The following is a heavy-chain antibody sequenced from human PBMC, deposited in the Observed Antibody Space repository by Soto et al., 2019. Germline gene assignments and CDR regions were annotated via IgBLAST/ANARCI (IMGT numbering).Heavy chain of an antibody. CDR2: MKPNSGTT. CDR1: EDTFPSYD. J-gene: IGHJ1*01. D-gene: IGHD3-16*01. CDR3: ARGLIHLGLVATH. Sequence: QVQLVQSGAEVKKPGASVKVSCKASEDTFPSYDINWVRQATGQIPEWLGRMKPNSGTTGYADNFQGRITMTRDKSISTVYLELSNLRPDDTGVYYCARGLIHLGLVATHWSQCSAVTVTS. V-gene: IGHV1-8*01.